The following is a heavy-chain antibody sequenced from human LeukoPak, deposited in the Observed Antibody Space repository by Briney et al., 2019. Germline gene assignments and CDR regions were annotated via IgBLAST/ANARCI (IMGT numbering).Heavy chain of an antibody. J-gene: IGHJ4*02. CDR1: GGSISSSFYY. V-gene: IGHV4-39*01. CDR3: ARHGYYYYTSGYFGY. CDR2: TYYSGTT. D-gene: IGHD3-22*01. Sequence: SETLSLTCTVSGGSISSSFYYWGWPRQPPGKGLEWIGSTYYSGTTYYKPSLKSRVSVSVDTSKNQLSLNLTSVTAADTALYYCARHGYYYYTSGYFGYWGQGILVTVSS.